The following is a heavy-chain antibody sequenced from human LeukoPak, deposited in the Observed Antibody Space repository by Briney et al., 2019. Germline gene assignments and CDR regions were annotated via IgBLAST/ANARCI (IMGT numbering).Heavy chain of an antibody. D-gene: IGHD1-26*01. J-gene: IGHJ4*02. Sequence: SETLSLTCAVYGGSFSGYYWSWIRQPPGKGLEWIGEINHSGSTNYNPSLKSRVTISVDTSKNQFSLKLSSVTAADTAVYYCARDPNSGSYYLFFDYWGQGTLVTVSS. CDR3: ARDPNSGSYYLFFDY. CDR2: INHSGST. V-gene: IGHV4-34*01. CDR1: GGSFSGYY.